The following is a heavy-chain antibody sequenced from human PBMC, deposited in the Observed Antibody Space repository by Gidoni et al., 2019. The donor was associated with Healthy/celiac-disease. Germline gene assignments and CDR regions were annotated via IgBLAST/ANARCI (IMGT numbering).Heavy chain of an antibody. CDR1: GYTFTGYY. D-gene: IGHD3-10*01. Sequence: QVQLVQSGAEAKKPGASVKVSCKASGYTFTGYYMHWVRQAPGQGLEWMGGINPNSGGTNYAQKFQGRVTMTRDTSISTAYMELSRLRSDDTAVYYCARVMVRGEGWFDPWGQGTLVTVSX. J-gene: IGHJ5*02. CDR2: INPNSGGT. CDR3: ARVMVRGEGWFDP. V-gene: IGHV1-2*02.